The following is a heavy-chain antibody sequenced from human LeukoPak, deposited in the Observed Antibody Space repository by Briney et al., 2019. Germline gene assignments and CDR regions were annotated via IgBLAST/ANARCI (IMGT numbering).Heavy chain of an antibody. CDR3: ARDRGGSGGNPFDL. D-gene: IGHD6-25*01. CDR1: GVTFRGNA. Sequence: PRGSLRLSCEASGVTFRGNAICWGPQAPGEGLERVAAISIDGTKIYFAESVKGRFSISRDNPKKSLYLQMNSLRLEDSAIYYFARDRGGSGGNPFDLWGRGTLVTVSS. CDR2: ISIDGTKI. V-gene: IGHV3-30*01. J-gene: IGHJ5*02.